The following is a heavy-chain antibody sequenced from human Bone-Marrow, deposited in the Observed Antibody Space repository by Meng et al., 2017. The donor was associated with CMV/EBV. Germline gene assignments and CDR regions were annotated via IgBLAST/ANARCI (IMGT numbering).Heavy chain of an antibody. CDR1: GFTFSSYW. CDR3: ARRNWYFDL. CDR2: IKQDGSEK. V-gene: IGHV3-7*01. J-gene: IGHJ2*01. Sequence: GGSLRLSCAASGFTFSSYWISWVRQAPGKGLEWVANIKQDGSEKYYVDSVKGRFTISRDNAKNSLYLQMNSLRAEDTAVYYCARRNWYFDLWGRGTLVTVSS.